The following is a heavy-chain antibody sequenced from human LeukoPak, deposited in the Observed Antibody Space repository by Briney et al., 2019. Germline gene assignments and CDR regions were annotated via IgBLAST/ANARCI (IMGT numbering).Heavy chain of an antibody. D-gene: IGHD4-17*01. V-gene: IGHV3-21*01. CDR3: ARGLTTLTTSVDY. CDR1: GFTFSSYS. J-gene: IGHJ4*02. Sequence: PGGSLRLSCAASGFTFSSYSMNWVRQAPGKGLEWVSSISSSSSYIYYADSVRGRFTISRDNAKNTLYLQMNSPRAEDTAVYYCARGLTTLTTSVDYWGQGTLVTVSS. CDR2: ISSSSSYI.